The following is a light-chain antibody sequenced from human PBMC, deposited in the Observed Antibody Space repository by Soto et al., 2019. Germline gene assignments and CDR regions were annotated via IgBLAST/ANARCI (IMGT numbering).Light chain of an antibody. CDR2: KAS. Sequence: DIQMVQSPSTLSASVGDRVTITCRASQNINSWLAWYQQKPGKAPNLLIYKASTLESGVPSRFSGSGSGTEFTLTINSLQPDDFAIYYCQQYNSYSSGTFGQGTKVEIK. V-gene: IGKV1-5*03. CDR1: QNINSW. J-gene: IGKJ1*01. CDR3: QQYNSYSSGT.